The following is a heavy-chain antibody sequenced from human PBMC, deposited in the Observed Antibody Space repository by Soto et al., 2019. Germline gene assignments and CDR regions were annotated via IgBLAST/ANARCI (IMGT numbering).Heavy chain of an antibody. D-gene: IGHD3-10*01. CDR2: INPSGGST. J-gene: IGHJ6*02. CDR3: ARGTWLLWFGNYYNYVMYV. Sequence: ASVKVSCKASGYTFTSYYMHWVRQAPGQGLEWMGIINPSGGSTSYAQKFQGRVTMTRDTSTSTAYMELCRLRSDDTAVYYCARGTWLLWFGNYYNYVMYVWGQGTTVTVS. CDR1: GYTFTSYY. V-gene: IGHV1-46*01.